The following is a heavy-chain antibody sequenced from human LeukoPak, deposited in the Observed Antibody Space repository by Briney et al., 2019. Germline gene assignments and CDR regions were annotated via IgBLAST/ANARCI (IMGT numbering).Heavy chain of an antibody. Sequence: RASVKVSCKASGGTFSSYAINWVRQAPGQGLEWMGRIIPILGLRNYAQKFQDRVTISADKFTTTVYMELSSLESEDTAVYYCARGSRGDGYTSYWGQGTLVTVSS. CDR1: GGTFSSYA. D-gene: IGHD5-24*01. J-gene: IGHJ4*02. CDR2: IIPILGLR. CDR3: ARGSRGDGYTSY. V-gene: IGHV1-69*04.